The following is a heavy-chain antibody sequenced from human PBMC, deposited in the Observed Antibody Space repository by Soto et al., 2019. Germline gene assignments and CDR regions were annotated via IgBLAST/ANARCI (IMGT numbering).Heavy chain of an antibody. CDR3: AKGAYSNNWYED. CDR2: ISYDGSNK. CDR1: GFTFSSYG. Sequence: QVQLVESGVGVVQPGRSLRLSCVVSGFTFSSYGMHWVRQAPGKGLEWVAVISYDGSNKYYADSVKGRFTISRDNSKNTLYLQMNSLRAEDTAVYYCAKGAYSNNWYEDWCQGTLVTVSS. V-gene: IGHV3-30*18. J-gene: IGHJ5*02. D-gene: IGHD6-13*01.